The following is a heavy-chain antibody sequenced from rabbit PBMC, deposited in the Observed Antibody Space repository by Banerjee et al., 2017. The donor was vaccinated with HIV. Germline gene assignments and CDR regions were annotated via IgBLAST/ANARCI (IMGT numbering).Heavy chain of an antibody. J-gene: IGHJ4*01. V-gene: IGHV1S40*01. CDR2: IYGGWSGST. CDR1: GFSFSSSYY. CDR3: ARDSSGFNAHFKL. Sequence: QSLEESGGGLVQPEGSLTLTCTASGFSFSSSYYMCWVRQAPGEGPEWIACIYGGWSGSTYYASWAKGRFTISKTSSTTVTLQMTSLTAADTATYFCARDSSGFNAHFKLWGPGTLVTVS. D-gene: IGHD1-1*01.